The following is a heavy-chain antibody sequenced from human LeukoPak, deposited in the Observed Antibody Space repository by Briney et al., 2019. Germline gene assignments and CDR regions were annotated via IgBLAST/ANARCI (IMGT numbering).Heavy chain of an antibody. CDR2: ISHSGST. J-gene: IGHJ4*02. CDR3: ASSYSSTWYY. CDR1: GGSISSSNW. V-gene: IGHV4-4*02. D-gene: IGHD2-2*01. Sequence: PSGTLSLTCGVSGGSISSSNWWTWVRQPPEKGLEWIGDISHSGSTNYNPSFKSRVTLSLDKSQNQFSLKLTSVTAADTAVYYCASSYSSTWYYWGQGTLVTVSS.